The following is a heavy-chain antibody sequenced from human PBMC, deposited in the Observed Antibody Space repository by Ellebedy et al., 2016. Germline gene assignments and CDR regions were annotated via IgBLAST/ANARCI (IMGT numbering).Heavy chain of an antibody. Sequence: ASVKVSCKASGYTFTSYGISWVRQAPGQGLEWMGWISAYNGNTNYAQKLQGRVTMTRHTSITTAYLELSALRSEDTAVYYCARVNLGTFDIWGQGTVVTVSS. CDR2: ISAYNGNT. V-gene: IGHV1-18*04. J-gene: IGHJ3*02. D-gene: IGHD7-27*01. CDR3: ARVNLGTFDI. CDR1: GYTFTSYG.